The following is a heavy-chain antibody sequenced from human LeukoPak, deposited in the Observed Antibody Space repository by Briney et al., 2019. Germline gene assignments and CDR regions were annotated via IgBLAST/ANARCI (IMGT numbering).Heavy chain of an antibody. CDR2: IYSTGST. CDR1: GDSISSGSYY. J-gene: IGHJ6*02. CDR3: ARHVSGRWFGDDYPYYADV. D-gene: IGHD3-10*01. Sequence: PSQTLSLTCTVSGDSISSGSYYWTWIRQPAGKGLEWIGRIYSTGSTNYNSSLKSRVTISVDTSKNQFSLRLNSVTAADTALYYCARHVSGRWFGDDYPYYADVWGQGTTVT. V-gene: IGHV4-61*02.